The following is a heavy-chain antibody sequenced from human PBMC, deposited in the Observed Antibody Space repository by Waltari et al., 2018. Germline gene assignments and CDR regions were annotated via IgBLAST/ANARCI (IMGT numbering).Heavy chain of an antibody. J-gene: IGHJ4*02. D-gene: IGHD1-26*01. Sequence: QVQLQESGPGLVKPSQTLSLTCTVSGGSISSGSYYWSWIRQPAGKGLEWIGRIYTSGSTNYNPSLKSRVTISVDTSKNQFSLKLSSVTAADTAVYYCARDWDWCLDYWGQGTLVTVSS. CDR1: GGSISSGSYY. CDR2: IYTSGST. V-gene: IGHV4-61*02. CDR3: ARDWDWCLDY.